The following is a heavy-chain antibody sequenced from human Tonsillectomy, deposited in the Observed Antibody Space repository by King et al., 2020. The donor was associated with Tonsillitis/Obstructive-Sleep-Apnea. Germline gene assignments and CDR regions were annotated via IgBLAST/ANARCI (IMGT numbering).Heavy chain of an antibody. CDR3: ARGPANDFWSGYGYYYYYYMDV. Sequence: QLQESGPGLVKPSETLSLTCTVSGGSVSSGSYYWSWIRQPPGKGLEWIGYIYYSGSTNYNPSLKSRVTISVDTSKNQFSLKLSSVTAADTAVYYCARGPANDFWSGYGYYYYYYMDVWGKGTTVTVSS. D-gene: IGHD3-3*01. V-gene: IGHV4-61*01. CDR1: GGSVSSGSYY. J-gene: IGHJ6*03. CDR2: IYYSGST.